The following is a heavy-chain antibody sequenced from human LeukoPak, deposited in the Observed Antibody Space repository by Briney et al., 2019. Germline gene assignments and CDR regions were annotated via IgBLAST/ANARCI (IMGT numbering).Heavy chain of an antibody. D-gene: IGHD1-26*01. J-gene: IGHJ4*02. V-gene: IGHV1-24*01. CDR1: GYTLTELS. Sequence: ASVKVSCKVSGYTLTELSMHWERQAPGKGLEWMGGFDPEDGETIYAQKFQGRVTMTEDTSTDTAYMELSSLRSEDTAVYYCATDLLLYSGNDYWGQGTLVTVSS. CDR2: FDPEDGET. CDR3: ATDLLLYSGNDY.